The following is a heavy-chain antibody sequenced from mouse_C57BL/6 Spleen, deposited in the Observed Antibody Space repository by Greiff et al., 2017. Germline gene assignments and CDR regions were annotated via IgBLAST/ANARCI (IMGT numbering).Heavy chain of an antibody. Sequence: QVQLQQSGAELVKPGASVKLSCKASGYTFTSYWMQWVKQRPGQGLEWIGEIDPSDSYTNYNQKFKGKATLTVDTSSSTAYMQLSSLTSEDSAVYDCARNIITTPLLDYWGQGTTLTVSS. J-gene: IGHJ2*01. CDR3: ARNIITTPLLDY. CDR1: GYTFTSYW. V-gene: IGHV1-50*01. D-gene: IGHD1-1*01. CDR2: IDPSDSYT.